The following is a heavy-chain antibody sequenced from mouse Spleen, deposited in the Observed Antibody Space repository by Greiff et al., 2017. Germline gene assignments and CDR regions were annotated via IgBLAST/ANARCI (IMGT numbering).Heavy chain of an antibody. Sequence: VQLQQPGAELLRPGTSVKLSCKASGYTFTSYWMHWVKQRPGQGLEWIGVIDPSDSYTNYNQKFKGKATLTVDTSSSTAYMQLSSLTSEDSAVYYCARSRYGNYWYFDVWGAGTTVTVSS. CDR1: GYTFTSYW. V-gene: IGHV1-59*01. CDR2: IDPSDSYT. D-gene: IGHD2-1*01. CDR3: ARSRYGNYWYFDV. J-gene: IGHJ1*01.